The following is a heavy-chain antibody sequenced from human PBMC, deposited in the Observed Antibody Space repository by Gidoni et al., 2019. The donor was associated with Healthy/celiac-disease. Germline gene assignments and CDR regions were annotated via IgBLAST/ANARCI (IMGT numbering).Heavy chain of an antibody. CDR2: IYHSGST. CDR3: ARVLYCGGDCHDAFDI. J-gene: IGHJ3*02. D-gene: IGHD2-21*02. V-gene: IGHV4-30-2*01. Sequence: QLQLQESGSGLVKPSQTLSLTCAVSGGSIRSGGYSWSWIRQPPGKGLEWIGYIYHSGSTYYNPSLKSRVTISVDRSKNQFSLKLSSVTAADTAVDYCARVLYCGGDCHDAFDIWGQGTMVTVSS. CDR1: GGSIRSGGYS.